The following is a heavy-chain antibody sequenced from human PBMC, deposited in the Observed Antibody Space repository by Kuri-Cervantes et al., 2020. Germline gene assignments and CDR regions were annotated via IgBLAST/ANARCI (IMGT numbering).Heavy chain of an antibody. D-gene: IGHD6-6*01. V-gene: IGHV1-24*01. CDR2: FDPEDGET. Sequence: ASVKVSCKVSGYTLTELSMHWVRQAPGKGLEWMGGFDPEDGETIYAQKFQGRVTMTRDTSTSTVYMELSSLRSEDTAVYYCAREIVEYSSSPGVYYYGMDVWGQGTTVTVSS. CDR3: AREIVEYSSSPGVYYYGMDV. J-gene: IGHJ6*02. CDR1: GYTLTELS.